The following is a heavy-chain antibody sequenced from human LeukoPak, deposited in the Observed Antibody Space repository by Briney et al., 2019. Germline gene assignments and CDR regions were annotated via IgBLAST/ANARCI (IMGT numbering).Heavy chain of an antibody. V-gene: IGHV3-23*01. CDR1: GFLFSNSA. CDR3: TASYSFDY. D-gene: IGHD1-26*01. Sequence: GGSLRLSCAGSGFLFSNSAMSWVRQAPGKGLEWVSTISSSGGSTYYAHSVKGRFTISRDNSKNTMYVQMNSLRAEDTAVYYCTASYSFDYWGQGTLVTVCS. J-gene: IGHJ4*02. CDR2: ISSSGGST.